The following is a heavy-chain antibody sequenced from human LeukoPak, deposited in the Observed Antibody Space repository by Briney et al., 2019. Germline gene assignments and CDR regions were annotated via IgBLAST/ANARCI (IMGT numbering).Heavy chain of an antibody. D-gene: IGHD4-17*01. CDR3: AKDTHRGYDYGDYPPLDY. CDR2: MYSDNNI. CDR1: GFVVSSNY. J-gene: IGHJ4*02. V-gene: IGHV3-53*01. Sequence: GGSLRLSCAASGFVVSSNYLAWVRQAPGEGLEWVSFMYSDNNIYYADSVKGRFTISRDNSKNTLYLQMNSLRAEDTAVYYCAKDTHRGYDYGDYPPLDYWGQGTLVTVSS.